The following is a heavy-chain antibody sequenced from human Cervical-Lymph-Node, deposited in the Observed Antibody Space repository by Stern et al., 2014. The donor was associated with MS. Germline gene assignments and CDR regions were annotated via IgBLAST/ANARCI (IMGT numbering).Heavy chain of an antibody. Sequence: VQLVESGAEVKKPGSSVKVSCKASGGTFSSYAFSWVRQAPGQGLEWMGGIIPIFRAANYAQKFQGRLTIAADESTSTVYMELSSLRYEDTAMYYCARQRGYSYGPFNWGQGTLVTVSS. J-gene: IGHJ4*02. V-gene: IGHV1-69*01. CDR2: IIPIFRAA. D-gene: IGHD5-18*01. CDR1: GGTFSSYA. CDR3: ARQRGYSYGPFN.